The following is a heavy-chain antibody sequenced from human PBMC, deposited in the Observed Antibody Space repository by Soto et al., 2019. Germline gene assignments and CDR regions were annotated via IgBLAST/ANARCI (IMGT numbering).Heavy chain of an antibody. D-gene: IGHD2-2*01. Sequence: QVQLQQWGAGLLKPSETLSLTCAVYGGSFSGYYWSWIRQPPGKGLEWTGEINHSGSTNYNPSLKSRVTISVDTSKNQFSLKLSSVTAADTAVYYCARRRLCDYWGQGTLVTVSS. V-gene: IGHV4-34*01. J-gene: IGHJ4*02. CDR3: ARRRLCDY. CDR2: INHSGST. CDR1: GGSFSGYY.